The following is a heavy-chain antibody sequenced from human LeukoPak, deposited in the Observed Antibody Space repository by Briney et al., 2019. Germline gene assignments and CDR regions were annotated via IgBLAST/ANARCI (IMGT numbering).Heavy chain of an antibody. CDR3: ARGVGAHFDY. CDR2: INHSGST. D-gene: IGHD1-26*01. V-gene: IGHV4-34*01. Sequence: PSETLSLTCAVYGGSFSGYYWSWFRQPPGKGLEWIGEINHSGSTNYNPSLKSRVTISVDTSKNQFSLKLSSVTAADTAVYYCARGVGAHFDYWGQGTLVTVSS. J-gene: IGHJ4*02. CDR1: GGSFSGYY.